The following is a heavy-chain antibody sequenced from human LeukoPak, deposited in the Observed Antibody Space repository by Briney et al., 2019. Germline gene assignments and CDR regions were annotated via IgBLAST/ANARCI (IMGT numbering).Heavy chain of an antibody. CDR2: ISGSGGST. V-gene: IGHV3-23*01. D-gene: IGHD2-2*01. CDR1: GFTFSSYA. Sequence: GGSLRLSCAASGFTFSSYAMSWVRQAPGKGLEWVSAISGSGGSTYYADSVKGRFTISRDNSKNTLYLQMNSLRAEDTAVYYCAKDPYTYCSSTSCYYFDYWGQRTLVTVSS. CDR3: AKDPYTYCSSTSCYYFDY. J-gene: IGHJ4*02.